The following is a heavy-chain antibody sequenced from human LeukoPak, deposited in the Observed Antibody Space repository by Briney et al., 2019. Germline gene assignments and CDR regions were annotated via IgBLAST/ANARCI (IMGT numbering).Heavy chain of an antibody. V-gene: IGHV4-34*01. CDR2: INHSGST. D-gene: IGHD3-10*01. CDR3: AWGITMVRGWSPANWFDP. CDR1: GGSFSGYY. Sequence: PSETLSLTCAVYGGSFSGYYWSWIRQPPGKGLEWIGEINHSGSTNYNPSLKSRATISVATSKNQFSLKLSSVTAADTAVYYCAWGITMVRGWSPANWFDPWGQGTLVTVSS. J-gene: IGHJ5*02.